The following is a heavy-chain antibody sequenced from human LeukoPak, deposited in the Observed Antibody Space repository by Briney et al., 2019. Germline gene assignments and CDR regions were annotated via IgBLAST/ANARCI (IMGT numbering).Heavy chain of an antibody. V-gene: IGHV3-30*14. Sequence: HGGSLRLSCAASGFTFSSYAMHWVRQAPGKGLEWVAVISYDGSNKYYADSVKGRFTISRDNSKNTLYLQMNSLRAEDTAVYYCARDNWNYGYYFDYWGQGTLVTVSS. J-gene: IGHJ4*02. CDR2: ISYDGSNK. D-gene: IGHD1-7*01. CDR1: GFTFSSYA. CDR3: ARDNWNYGYYFDY.